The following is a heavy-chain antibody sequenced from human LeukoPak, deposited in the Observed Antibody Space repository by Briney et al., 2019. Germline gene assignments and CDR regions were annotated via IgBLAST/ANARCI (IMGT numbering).Heavy chain of an antibody. D-gene: IGHD5-24*01. CDR2: IYYTGNT. CDR3: ARPVEMSAYFPH. J-gene: IGHJ1*01. Sequence: SETLSLTCTVSGVSIRSSSYFWAWIRQPPGKGLEWIGSIYYTGNTHNNPSLKSRVTLAVDTSKNQFSLKLSSVTAADTAVYFCARPVEMSAYFPHWGQGTLVSVSS. CDR1: GVSIRSSSYF. V-gene: IGHV4-39*01.